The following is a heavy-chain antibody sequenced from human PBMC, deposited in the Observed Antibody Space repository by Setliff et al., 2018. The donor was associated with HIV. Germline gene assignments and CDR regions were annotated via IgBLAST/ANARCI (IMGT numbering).Heavy chain of an antibody. J-gene: IGHJ3*01. D-gene: IGHD3-22*01. CDR3: ARESTYYYDSSGPHDALDV. Sequence: SLRLSCVASGFLFNNYAMHWVRQAPGKGLEWVSVISYDGNVKYYADSVKGRFTISRDNSKNTLYLQVSRLRAEDTAVYYCARESTYYYDSSGPHDALDVWGLGTKVTVSS. CDR1: GFLFNNYA. CDR2: ISYDGNVK. V-gene: IGHV3-30*04.